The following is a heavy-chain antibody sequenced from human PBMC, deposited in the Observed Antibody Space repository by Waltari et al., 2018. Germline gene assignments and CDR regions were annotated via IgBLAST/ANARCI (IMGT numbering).Heavy chain of an antibody. CDR3: ARVKLQSSSWILYYYGMDV. J-gene: IGHJ6*02. D-gene: IGHD6-13*01. CDR1: GFTFSSYA. Sequence: QVQLVESGGGVVQPGRSLRLSCAASGFTFSSYAMHWVRPAPGKGLEWVAVISYDGSNKYYADSVKGRFTISRDNSKNTLYLQMNSLRAEDTAVYYCARVKLQSSSWILYYYGMDVWGQGTTVTVSS. V-gene: IGHV3-30*01. CDR2: ISYDGSNK.